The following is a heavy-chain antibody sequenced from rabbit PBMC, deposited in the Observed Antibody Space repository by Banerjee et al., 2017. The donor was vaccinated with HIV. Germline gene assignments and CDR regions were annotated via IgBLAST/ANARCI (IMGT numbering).Heavy chain of an antibody. CDR2: IGAGSSGTT. J-gene: IGHJ4*01. Sequence: QEQLVESGGDLVKPGTSLTLTCTASGFTLSSYWMWWVRQAPGKGLEWIACIGAGSSGTTYYASWAKGRFTISKTSSTTVTLQMTSLTAADTATYFCARDLAAVIGWNFGLWGPGTLVTVS. CDR1: GFTLSSYW. D-gene: IGHD1-1*01. V-gene: IGHV1S45*01. CDR3: ARDLAAVIGWNFGL.